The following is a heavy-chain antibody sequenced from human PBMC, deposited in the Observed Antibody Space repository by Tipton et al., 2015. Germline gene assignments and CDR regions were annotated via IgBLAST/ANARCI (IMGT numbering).Heavy chain of an antibody. V-gene: IGHV1-69*01. CDR3: ARTDDIDPWGARYFET. J-gene: IGHJ4*02. CDR2: TMS. Sequence: QSGPEVKKPGSSVKVSCKISGDIFNNNIFAWVRQAPGRGLEWMGTMSQYAQKFQGRVTITADESARTVYLDLTSLTSLDTAVYYCARTDDIDPWGARYFETWGQGTLVTVSP. D-gene: IGHD3-9*01. CDR1: GDIFNNNI.